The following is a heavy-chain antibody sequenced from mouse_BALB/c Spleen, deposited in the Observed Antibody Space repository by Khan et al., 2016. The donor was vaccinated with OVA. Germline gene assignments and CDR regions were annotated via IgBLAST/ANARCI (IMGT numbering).Heavy chain of an antibody. CDR1: GYSITSDYA. Sequence: EVQLQESGPGLVKPSQSLSLTCTVTGYSITSDYAWNWIRQLPGNKLEWMAYISYSGSTSYHPSLKSRVSITRDTPQNQFFLQLNSVTTEDTATYYWARRYYYGHWYFDVWGAGTTVTVSS. V-gene: IGHV3-2*02. J-gene: IGHJ1*01. CDR3: ARRYYYGHWYFDV. D-gene: IGHD1-1*01. CDR2: ISYSGST.